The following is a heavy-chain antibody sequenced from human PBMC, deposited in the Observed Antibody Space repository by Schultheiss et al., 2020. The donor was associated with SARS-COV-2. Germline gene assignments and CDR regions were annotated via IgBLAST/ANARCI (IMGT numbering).Heavy chain of an antibody. Sequence: GGSLRLSCSASGFTFSSYAMHWVRQAPGKGLEYVSAISSNGGSTYYADSVKGRFTISRDNSKNTLYLQMNSLRAEDTAVYYCAKGIAVAGTHFKHWGQGTLVTVSS. CDR2: ISSNGGST. CDR1: GFTFSSYA. J-gene: IGHJ1*01. V-gene: IGHV3-64*04. D-gene: IGHD6-19*01. CDR3: AKGIAVAGTHFKH.